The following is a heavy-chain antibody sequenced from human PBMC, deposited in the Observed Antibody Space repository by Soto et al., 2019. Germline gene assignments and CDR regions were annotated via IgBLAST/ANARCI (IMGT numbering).Heavy chain of an antibody. D-gene: IGHD2-15*01. V-gene: IGHV1-69*13. J-gene: IGHJ6*02. CDR2: IIPIFGTA. CDR1: GGTFSSYA. CDR3: ACVVVVAATQYYYYGMDV. Sequence: GASVKVSCKASGGTFSSYAISWVRQAPGQGLEWMGGIIPIFGTANYAQKFQGRVTITADESTSTAYMELSSLRSEDTAVYYCACVVVVAATQYYYYGMDVWGQGTTVTVSS.